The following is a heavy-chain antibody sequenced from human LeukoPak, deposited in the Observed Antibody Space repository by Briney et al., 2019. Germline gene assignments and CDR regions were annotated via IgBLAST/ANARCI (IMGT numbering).Heavy chain of an antibody. D-gene: IGHD1-20*01. CDR1: GGTFSSYA. CDR3: AREEVTGTQRKTRRGY. Sequence: GASVKVSCKASGGTFSSYAISWVRQAPGQGLEWMGRIIPILGIANYAQKFQGRVTITADKSTSTAYMELSSLRSEDTAVYYCAREEVTGTQRKTRRGYWGQGTLVTVSS. J-gene: IGHJ4*02. CDR2: IIPILGIA. V-gene: IGHV1-69*04.